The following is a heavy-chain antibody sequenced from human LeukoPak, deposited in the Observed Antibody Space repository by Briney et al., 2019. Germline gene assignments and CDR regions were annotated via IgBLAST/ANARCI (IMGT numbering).Heavy chain of an antibody. D-gene: IGHD3-22*01. Sequence: SETLSLTCAVYGGSFSGYYWSWIRQPPGKGLEWIGEINHSGSTNYNPSLKSRVTISVDTSKNQFSLKLSSVTAADTAVYYCARGGTMIVTINGAFDIWGQGTMVTVSS. CDR1: GGSFSGYY. CDR3: ARGGTMIVTINGAFDI. CDR2: INHSGST. J-gene: IGHJ3*02. V-gene: IGHV4-34*01.